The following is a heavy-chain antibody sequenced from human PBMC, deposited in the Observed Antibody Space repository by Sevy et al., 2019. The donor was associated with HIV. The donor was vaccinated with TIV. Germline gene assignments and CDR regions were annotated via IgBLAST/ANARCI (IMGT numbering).Heavy chain of an antibody. Sequence: GGSLRLSCAASGFTFSSYGMHWVRQAPGKGLEWVAVISYDGSNKYYADSVKGRFTISRDNSKNTLYLQMNSLRAEDTDVYYCAKDGYDSSGYYYGSSGYFDYWGQGTLVTVSS. CDR1: GFTFSSYG. D-gene: IGHD3-22*01. CDR3: AKDGYDSSGYYYGSSGYFDY. CDR2: ISYDGSNK. V-gene: IGHV3-30*18. J-gene: IGHJ4*02.